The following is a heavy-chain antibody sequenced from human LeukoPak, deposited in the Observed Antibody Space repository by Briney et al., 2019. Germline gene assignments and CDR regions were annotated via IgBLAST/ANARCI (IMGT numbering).Heavy chain of an antibody. Sequence: PSQTLSLTCTVSGGSSSSGSYYWSWIRQPAGKGLEWIGRIYTSGSTNYNPSLKSRVTISVDTSKNQFSLKLSSVTAADTAVYYCASRGYSSGWYDYWGQGTLVTVSS. J-gene: IGHJ4*02. CDR3: ASRGYSSGWYDY. CDR2: IYTSGST. D-gene: IGHD6-19*01. V-gene: IGHV4-61*02. CDR1: GGSSSSGSYY.